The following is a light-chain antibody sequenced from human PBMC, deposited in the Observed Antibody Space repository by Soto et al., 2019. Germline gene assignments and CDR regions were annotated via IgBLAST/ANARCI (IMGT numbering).Light chain of an antibody. CDR3: STYTGSNTPYV. CDR1: TSDIGNYNY. J-gene: IGLJ1*01. Sequence: QSALTQPASVSGSPGQSISISCTGATSDIGNYNYFSWYQQHPGKAPKLLIYQVSNRPSGVSNRFSGSKSGNTASLTISGLQADDEADYYCSTYTGSNTPYVFGTGTKLTVL. V-gene: IGLV2-14*01. CDR2: QVS.